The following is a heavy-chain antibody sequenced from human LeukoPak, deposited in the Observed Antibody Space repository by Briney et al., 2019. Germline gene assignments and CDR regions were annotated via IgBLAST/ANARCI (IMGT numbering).Heavy chain of an antibody. J-gene: IGHJ4*02. CDR3: ARVMGALFFDY. CDR2: IKQDGSEK. Sequence: GGSLRLSCAASGFIFSSSWMSWVRQAPGKGLEWVANIKQDGSEKYYVDSVKGRFTISRDNAKNSLYLQMNSLRAEDTAVYYCARVMGALFFDYWGQGTLVTVSS. CDR1: GFIFSSSW. V-gene: IGHV3-7*01.